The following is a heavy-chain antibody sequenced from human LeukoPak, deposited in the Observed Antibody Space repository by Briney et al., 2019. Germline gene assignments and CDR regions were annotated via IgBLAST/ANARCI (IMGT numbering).Heavy chain of an antibody. CDR3: ARGRHNPFDP. D-gene: IGHD5-24*01. J-gene: IGHJ5*02. CDR1: GGTFSTSV. V-gene: IGHV1-69*13. CDR2: IILIFGTT. Sequence: SVKVSCKASGGTFSTSVISWVRQAPGQGLEWMGGIILIFGTTNYAQKFQGRVMITADESTSTAYMELSSLRSEDTAVYYCARGRHNPFDPWGQGTLVTVSS.